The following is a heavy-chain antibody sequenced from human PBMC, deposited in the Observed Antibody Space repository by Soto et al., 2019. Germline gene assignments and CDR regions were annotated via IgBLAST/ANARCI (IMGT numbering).Heavy chain of an antibody. CDR3: ARITILGLPWDS. D-gene: IGHD3-3*01. CDR1: GYTLTELS. Sequence: ASVKFSCKVSGYTLTELSMHWVRQAPGKGLEWMGGFDPEDGETIYAQKFQGRVTMTTDTSTSTAYLELRSLRSDDTAVYYCARITILGLPWDSWGQGTLVTVSS. V-gene: IGHV1-24*01. J-gene: IGHJ4*02. CDR2: FDPEDGET.